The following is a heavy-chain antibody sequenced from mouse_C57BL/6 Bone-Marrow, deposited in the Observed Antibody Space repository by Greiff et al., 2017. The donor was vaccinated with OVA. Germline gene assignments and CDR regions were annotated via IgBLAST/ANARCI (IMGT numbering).Heavy chain of an antibody. Sequence: VQLQQSGPVLVKPGASVKMSCKASGYTFTDYYMNWVKQSHGKSLEWIGVINPYNGGTSYNQKFKGKATLTVDKSSSTAYMELNSLTSEDSAVYYCAREGLLGYYYYAMDYWGQGTSVTVSS. CDR3: AREGLLGYYYYAMDY. V-gene: IGHV1-19*01. D-gene: IGHD2-3*01. J-gene: IGHJ4*01. CDR1: GYTFTDYY. CDR2: INPYNGGT.